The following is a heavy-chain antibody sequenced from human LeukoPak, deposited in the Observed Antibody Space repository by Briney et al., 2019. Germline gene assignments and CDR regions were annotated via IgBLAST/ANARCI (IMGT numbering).Heavy chain of an antibody. V-gene: IGHV4-39*07. D-gene: IGHD6-13*01. CDR1: GGSLSDSNYY. CDR3: ARSKFSNVYSSHDY. J-gene: IGHJ4*02. Sequence: AETLSLTCTVSGGSLSDSNYYWGWIRQSPGKGLEWIASIYYSGYTYYNPSLKSRVAISIDTSKNQFSLRLGSVTAADTAVYYCARSKFSNVYSSHDYWGQGTLVTVSS. CDR2: IYYSGYT.